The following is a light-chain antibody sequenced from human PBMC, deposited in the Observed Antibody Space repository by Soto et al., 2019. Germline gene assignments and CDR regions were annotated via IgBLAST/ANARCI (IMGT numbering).Light chain of an antibody. J-gene: IGKJ3*01. V-gene: IGKV1-5*03. CDR2: RAS. CDR1: QSINSW. CDR3: QHYDSYSGT. Sequence: DIQMTQSPSTLSASVGDRVTITCRASQSINSWLAWYQQKPGKAPRLLIYRASSLEGGVPSRFSGSGSGAEFTLTISSLQHDDFATYYCQHYDSYSGTFGPGTKVDIK.